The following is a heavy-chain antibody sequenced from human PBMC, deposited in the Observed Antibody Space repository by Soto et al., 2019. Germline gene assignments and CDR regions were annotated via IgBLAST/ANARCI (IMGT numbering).Heavy chain of an antibody. CDR1: GYTFSGYE. CDR3: ARFWHCDPRLDT. V-gene: IGHV1-3*01. CDR2: SNGGNGIT. D-gene: IGHD6-6*01. J-gene: IGHJ3*02. Sequence: QVHLVQSGAEVRKPGASGFVSCKASGYTFSGYEIHWVRQAPGQRLEWMGRSNGGNGITKSSQEFQDRVTFNKDTSSTTPYVELSILRSEDTAVYCCARFWHCDPRLDTWGKGNMVIVSS.